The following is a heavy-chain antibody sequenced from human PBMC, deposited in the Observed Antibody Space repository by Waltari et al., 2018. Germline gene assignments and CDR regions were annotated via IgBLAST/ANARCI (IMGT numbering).Heavy chain of an antibody. CDR3: ARGADYDFWSGYSNAEYFQH. CDR2: INHSGST. J-gene: IGHJ1*01. V-gene: IGHV4-34*01. Sequence: QVQLQQWGAGLLKPSETLSLTCAVYGGSFSVYSWSWIRHPPWKGREWIGEINHSGSTNYNPSLKSRVTISVDTSKNQFSLKLSSVTAADTAVYYCARGADYDFWSGYSNAEYFQHWGQGTLVTVSS. D-gene: IGHD3-3*01. CDR1: GGSFSVYS.